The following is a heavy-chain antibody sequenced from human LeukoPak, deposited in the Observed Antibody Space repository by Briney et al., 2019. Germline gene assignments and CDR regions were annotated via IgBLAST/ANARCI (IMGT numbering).Heavy chain of an antibody. CDR2: NKYDGTTK. Sequence: GGSLRLSCDASGFSLSGSWMHWVRQSPGKGLMWVSQNKYDGTTKNYADSVRGRFTISRDNAKNTLYLHMNDLRAEDTAVYYCARSDYFHNWGQGTMVVVST. CDR1: GFSLSGSW. CDR3: ARSDYFHN. D-gene: IGHD3-16*01. V-gene: IGHV3-74*01. J-gene: IGHJ3*02.